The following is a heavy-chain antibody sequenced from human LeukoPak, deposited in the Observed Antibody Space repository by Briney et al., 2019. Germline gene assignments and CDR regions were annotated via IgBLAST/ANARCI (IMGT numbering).Heavy chain of an antibody. Sequence: ASVKVSCKASGYTFTSYHINWVRQATGQGLEWVGWMNPNNSDIGYAQKFQGRVTMTRNTSIGTAYMELSSLRSEDTAIYYCVRVPPGTTIYAYWGQEPRSPSPQ. CDR2: MNPNNSDI. D-gene: IGHD1-14*01. J-gene: IGHJ4*01. CDR1: GYTFTSYH. V-gene: IGHV1-8*01. CDR3: VRVPPGTTIYAY.